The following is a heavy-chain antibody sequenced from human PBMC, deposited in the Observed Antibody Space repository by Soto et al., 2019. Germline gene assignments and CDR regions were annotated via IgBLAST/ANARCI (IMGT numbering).Heavy chain of an antibody. D-gene: IGHD2-2*01. Sequence: PAWALRLSCSATGVSVSAYYINCVLQAPGKGLEGISDISNTGAIHHSDSVNGRVTISRANTNNLLYLQLTGLRAADTAVYYCARELGLTCTGTSCSYNWFDVWGPGTLVTVSS. CDR1: GVSVSAYY. CDR3: ARELGLTCTGTSCSYNWFDV. J-gene: IGHJ5*02. V-gene: IGHV3-11*04. CDR2: ISNTGAI.